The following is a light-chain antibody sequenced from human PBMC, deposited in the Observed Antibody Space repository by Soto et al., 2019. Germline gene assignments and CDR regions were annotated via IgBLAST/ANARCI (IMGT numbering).Light chain of an antibody. Sequence: GDRVTITCRASQSISGWLAWYQQRPGKAPKLMIYDASNLESGVPSRFSGSGSETECTLTISSLQPDDFATYYCQQYNSFPWTLGLGTKVDIK. V-gene: IGKV1-5*01. CDR2: DAS. CDR3: QQYNSFPWT. J-gene: IGKJ1*01. CDR1: QSISGW.